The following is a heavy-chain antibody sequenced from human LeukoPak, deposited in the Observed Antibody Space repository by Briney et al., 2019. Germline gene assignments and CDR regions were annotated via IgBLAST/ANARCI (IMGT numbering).Heavy chain of an antibody. D-gene: IGHD5-24*01. CDR2: INPSGGST. J-gene: IGHJ3*02. CDR1: GYTFTSYY. CDR3: ARGEGYNYHDAFDI. V-gene: IGHV1-46*01. Sequence: GASVKVSCKASGYTFTSYYMHWVRQAPGQGLEWMGIINPSGGSTNYAQKFQGRVTITTDESTSTAYMELSSLRSEDTAVYYCARGEGYNYHDAFDIWGQGTMVTVSS.